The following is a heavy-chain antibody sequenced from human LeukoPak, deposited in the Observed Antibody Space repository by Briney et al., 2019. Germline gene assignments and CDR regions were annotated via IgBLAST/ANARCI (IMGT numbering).Heavy chain of an antibody. J-gene: IGHJ3*02. CDR1: GGSISSYY. Sequence: SETLSLTCTVSGGSISSYYWSWIRQPPGKGLEWIGYIYYSGSTNYNPSLKSRVTISVDTSKNQFSLKLSSVTAADTAVYYCARDSELGGAFDIWGQGTMVTVSS. CDR2: IYYSGST. V-gene: IGHV4-59*01. CDR3: ARDSELGGAFDI. D-gene: IGHD3-16*01.